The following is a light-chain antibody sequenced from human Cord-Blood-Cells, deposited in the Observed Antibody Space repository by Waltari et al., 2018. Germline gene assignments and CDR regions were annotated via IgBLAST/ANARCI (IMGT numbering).Light chain of an antibody. CDR2: WAS. Sequence: DIVMTQSPDSLAVSLGGWATINCKSSQSVLYSSNNKNYLAWYQQKPGQPPKLLIYWASTRESGVPDRFSGSGSGTDFTLTISSLQAEDVAVYYCQQYYSTPLTFGQGTKLEIK. V-gene: IGKV4-1*01. J-gene: IGKJ2*01. CDR3: QQYYSTPLT. CDR1: QSVLYSSNNKNY.